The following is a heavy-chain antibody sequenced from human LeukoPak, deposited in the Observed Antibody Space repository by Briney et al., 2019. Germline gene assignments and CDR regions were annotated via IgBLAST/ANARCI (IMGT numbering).Heavy chain of an antibody. CDR2: ISEGVGST. CDR3: TKDRRITVM. Sequence: QTGGSLRLSCAASGFTFSDYGMGWVRQAPGKGLEWVSDISEGVGSTYYADSVKGRFTISRDNSKNTLYLQMNSLRAEDTAVYYCTKDRRITVMGGQGTLVTVSS. CDR1: GFTFSDYG. V-gene: IGHV3-23*01. J-gene: IGHJ4*02. D-gene: IGHD3-22*01.